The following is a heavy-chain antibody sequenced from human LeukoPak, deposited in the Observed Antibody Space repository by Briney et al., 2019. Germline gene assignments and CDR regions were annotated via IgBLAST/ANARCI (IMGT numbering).Heavy chain of an antibody. D-gene: IGHD3-10*01. CDR1: GFTLSSYA. Sequence: GSLRLSCAASGFTLSSYAMSWVRQAPGKGLEWIGEINHSGSTNYNPSLKSRVTISVDTSKNQFSLKLSSVTAADTAVYYCARSWYGDNFDYWGQGTLVTVSS. V-gene: IGHV4-34*01. J-gene: IGHJ4*02. CDR3: ARSWYGDNFDY. CDR2: INHSGST.